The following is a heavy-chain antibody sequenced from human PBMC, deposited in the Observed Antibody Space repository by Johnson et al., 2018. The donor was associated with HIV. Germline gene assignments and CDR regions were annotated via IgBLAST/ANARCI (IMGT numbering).Heavy chain of an antibody. D-gene: IGHD2-15*01. CDR1: GFTFSSYA. CDR3: ASGRVGGNDAFDI. CDR2: ISYDGSNK. V-gene: IGHV3-30-3*01. J-gene: IGHJ3*02. Sequence: QVQLVESGGGVVQPGRSLRLSCAASGFTFSSYAMHWVRQAPGKGLEWVAVISYDGSNKYYADSVKGRFTISRDNSKNTLYLQMNSLRAEEPAVYYCASGRVGGNDAFDIWGQGTMVTVSS.